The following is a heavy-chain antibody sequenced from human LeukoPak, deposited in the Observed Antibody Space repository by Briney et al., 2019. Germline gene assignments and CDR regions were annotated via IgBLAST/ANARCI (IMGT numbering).Heavy chain of an antibody. D-gene: IGHD2-21*02. J-gene: IGHJ5*02. CDR1: GGSISSYY. V-gene: IGHV4-59*01. CDR3: AGGDPNWFDP. Sequence: SETLSLTCTVSGGSISSYYWSWIRQPPGKGLEWIGYIYYSGSTNYNPSLKSRVTISVDTSKNQFSLKLSSVAAAGTAVYYCAGGDPNWFDPWGQGTLVTVSS. CDR2: IYYSGST.